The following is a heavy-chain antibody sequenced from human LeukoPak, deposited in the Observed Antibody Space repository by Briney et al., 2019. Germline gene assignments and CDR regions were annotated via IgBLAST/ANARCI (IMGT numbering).Heavy chain of an antibody. Sequence: SSPTLVNPTHTRTLTCICSGFSLSTSGVAVAWIRQPPGKALEWLPLIYWYDDKRYSPSLKSRLTITKDTSKNHVVLTMTNMDPVDTATYYCARSNYYRSGTYYNDYWGQGAQVTVSS. J-gene: IGHJ4*02. V-gene: IGHV2-5*01. D-gene: IGHD3-10*01. CDR3: ARSNYYRSGTYYNDY. CDR1: GFSLSTSGVA. CDR2: IYWYDDK.